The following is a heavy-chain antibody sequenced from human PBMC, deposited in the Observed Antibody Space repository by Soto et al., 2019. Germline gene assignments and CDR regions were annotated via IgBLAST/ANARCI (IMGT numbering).Heavy chain of an antibody. CDR1: GFTFSSYA. CDR2: ISGSGGST. CDR3: AKAPSSGSYSYSYYYYYGMDV. V-gene: IGHV3-23*01. D-gene: IGHD3-10*01. J-gene: IGHJ6*02. Sequence: GGSLRLSCAASGFTFSSYAMSWVRQAPGKGLEWVSAISGSGGSTYYADSVKDRFTISRDNSKNTLYLQMNSLRAEDTAVYYCAKAPSSGSYSYSYYYYYGMDVWGQGTTVTVSS.